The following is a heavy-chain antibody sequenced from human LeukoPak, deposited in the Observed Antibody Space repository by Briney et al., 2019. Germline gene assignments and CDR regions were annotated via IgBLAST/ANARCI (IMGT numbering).Heavy chain of an antibody. V-gene: IGHV4-30-2*01. J-gene: IGHJ5*02. CDR3: ASGYYDFWSGPLKDNWFDP. Sequence: PSETPSLTCAVSGGSISSGGYSWSWIRQPPGKGLEWIGYIYHSGSTYYNPSLKSRVTISVDTSKNQFSLKLSSVTAADTAVYYCASGYYDFWSGPLKDNWFDPWGQGTLVTVSS. CDR1: GGSISSGGYS. CDR2: IYHSGST. D-gene: IGHD3-3*01.